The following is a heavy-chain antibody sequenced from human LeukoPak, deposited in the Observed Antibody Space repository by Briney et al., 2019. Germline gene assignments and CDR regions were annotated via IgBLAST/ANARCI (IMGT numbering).Heavy chain of an antibody. J-gene: IGHJ4*02. CDR3: ARDYYDSSGYYVKVFDY. CDR1: GDSVSINSAA. CDR2: TYYRSKWYN. D-gene: IGHD3-22*01. Sequence: SQTLSLTFAISGDSVSINSAAWNWIRQSPSRGLEWLGRTYYRSKWYNDYAVSVKSRITINPDTSKNQFSLQLNSVTPEDTAVYYCARDYYDSSGYYVKVFDYWGQGTLVTVSS. V-gene: IGHV6-1*01.